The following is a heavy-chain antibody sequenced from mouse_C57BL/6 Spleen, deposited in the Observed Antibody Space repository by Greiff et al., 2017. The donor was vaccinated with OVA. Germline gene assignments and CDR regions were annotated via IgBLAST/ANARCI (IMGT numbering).Heavy chain of an antibody. J-gene: IGHJ4*01. CDR2: ISDGGSYT. Sequence: EVKVEESGGGLVKPGGSLKLSCAASGFTFSSYAMSWVRQTPEKRLEWVATISDGGSYTYYPDNVKGRFTISRDNAKNNLYLQMSHLKSEDTAMYYCARDYGEAMDYWGQGTSVTVSS. CDR1: GFTFSSYA. V-gene: IGHV5-4*01. CDR3: ARDYGEAMDY. D-gene: IGHD1-1*02.